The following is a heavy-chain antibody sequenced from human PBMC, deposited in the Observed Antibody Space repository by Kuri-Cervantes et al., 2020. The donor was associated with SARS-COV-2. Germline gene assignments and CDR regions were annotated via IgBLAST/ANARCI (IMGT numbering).Heavy chain of an antibody. CDR2: IIPIFGTA. J-gene: IGHJ6*02. V-gene: IGHV1-69*06. D-gene: IGHD3-22*01. CDR1: GGTFSSYA. CDR3: ARHPNYYDSSGYYYYPYYYGMDV. Sequence: SVKVSCKASGGTFSSYAISWVRQAPGQGLEWMGGIIPIFGTANYAQKFQGRVTITADKSTSTAYMELSSLRSEDTAVYYCARHPNYYDSSGYYYYPYYYGMDVWGQGTTVTVSS.